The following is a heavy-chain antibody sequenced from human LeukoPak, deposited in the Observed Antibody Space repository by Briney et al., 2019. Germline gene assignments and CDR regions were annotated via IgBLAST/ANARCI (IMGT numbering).Heavy chain of an antibody. Sequence: SETLSLTCAVYGGSFSGYYWSWIRQPPGKGLEWIGEINHSGSTNYNPSLKSRVTISVDTSKNQFSLKLSSVTAADTAVYYCAKADRREREWGRDLTSGAREPWSGWGQGTLVTVSS. D-gene: IGHD3-9*01. CDR2: INHSGST. CDR1: GGSFSGYY. V-gene: IGHV4-34*01. CDR3: AKADRREREWGRDLTSGAREPWSG. J-gene: IGHJ4*02.